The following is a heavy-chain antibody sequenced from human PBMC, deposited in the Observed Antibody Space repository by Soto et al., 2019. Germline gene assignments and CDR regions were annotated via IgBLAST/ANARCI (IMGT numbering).Heavy chain of an antibody. D-gene: IGHD2-2*01. CDR3: ARDQAQLLLYWFDP. J-gene: IGHJ5*02. CDR2: INHSGST. Sequence: PSETLSLTCAVYGGSFSGYYWSWIRQPPGKGLEWIGEINHSGSTNYNPSLKSRVTISVDTSKNQFSLKLSSVTAADTAVYYCARDQAQLLLYWFDPWGQGTLVTVSS. V-gene: IGHV4-34*01. CDR1: GGSFSGYY.